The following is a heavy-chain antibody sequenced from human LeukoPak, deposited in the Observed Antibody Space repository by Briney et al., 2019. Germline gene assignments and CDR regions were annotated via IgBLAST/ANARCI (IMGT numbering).Heavy chain of an antibody. CDR1: GGSISSGGYY. Sequence: SQTLSLTCTVSGGSISSGGYYWSWIRQPPGKGLEWIGYIYHSGSTYYNPSLKSRVTISVDRSKNQFSLKLSSVTAADTAVYYCARECSSTSCYSDFYYAMDVWGQGTTVTVSS. V-gene: IGHV4-30-2*01. CDR3: ARECSSTSCYSDFYYAMDV. D-gene: IGHD2-2*01. J-gene: IGHJ6*02. CDR2: IYHSGST.